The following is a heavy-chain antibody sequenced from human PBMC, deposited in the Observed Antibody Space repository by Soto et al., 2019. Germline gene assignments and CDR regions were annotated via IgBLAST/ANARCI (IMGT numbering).Heavy chain of an antibody. CDR1: GNTFTSYD. CDR2: MNPNSGNT. D-gene: IGHD3-9*01. V-gene: IGHV1-8*01. Sequence: GASVKVSSQASGNTFTSYDINWVRQATGQGLEWMGWMNPNSGNTGYAQKFQGRVNMTRNTSISTAYMELSSLRSEDTAVYYCARGFDILTGYYRFKAFDIWGQGTMVTVSS. CDR3: ARGFDILTGYYRFKAFDI. J-gene: IGHJ3*02.